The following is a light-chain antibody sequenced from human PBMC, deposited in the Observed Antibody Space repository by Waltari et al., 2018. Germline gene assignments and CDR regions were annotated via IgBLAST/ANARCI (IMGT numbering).Light chain of an antibody. J-gene: IGLJ2*01. CDR2: EGS. CDR3: CSYAGGSAFVV. CDR1: SRDVGSSNL. V-gene: IGLV2-23*03. Sequence: QSALTQPASLSGSPGQSITISCTGTSRDVGSSNLVSWYQQHPGKAPKRIIYEGSKRPSGVSNRFSGSKSGNTASLTISGLQAEDEADYHCCSYAGGSAFVVFGGGTKLTVL.